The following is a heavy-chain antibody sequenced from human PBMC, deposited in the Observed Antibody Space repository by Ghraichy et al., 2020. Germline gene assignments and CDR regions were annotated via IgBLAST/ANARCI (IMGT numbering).Heavy chain of an antibody. V-gene: IGHV4-39*01. Sequence: SQTLSLTCTVSGGSISSSSYYWGWIRQPPGKGLEWIGSIYYSGSTYYNPSLKSRVTISVDTSKNQFSLKLSSVTAADTAVYYCAGINTVIGDAFDIWGQGTMVTGSS. J-gene: IGHJ3*02. CDR2: IYYSGST. CDR1: GGSISSSSYY. D-gene: IGHD4-17*01. CDR3: AGINTVIGDAFDI.